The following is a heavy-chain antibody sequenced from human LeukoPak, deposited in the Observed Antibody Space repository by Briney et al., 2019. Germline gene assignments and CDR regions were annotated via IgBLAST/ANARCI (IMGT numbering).Heavy chain of an antibody. CDR3: AKLAVAETFDY. CDR2: VDPEDGET. D-gene: IGHD6-19*01. J-gene: IGHJ4*02. V-gene: IGHV1-69-2*01. Sequence: ASVKISCKVSGYTFTDYYMHWVQQAPGKGLECMGLVDPEDGETIYAEKFQGRVTITADTSTDTAYMELSSLRSEDTAVYYCAKLAVAETFDYWGQRTLVTVSS. CDR1: GYTFTDYY.